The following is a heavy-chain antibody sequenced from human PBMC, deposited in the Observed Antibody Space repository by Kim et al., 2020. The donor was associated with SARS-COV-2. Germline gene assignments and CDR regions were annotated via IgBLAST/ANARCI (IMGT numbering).Heavy chain of an antibody. V-gene: IGHV3-23*01. D-gene: IGHD5-12*01. CDR2: T. Sequence: TYYAGCVKGRFTISRDNSKNTLFLQMNSLRAEDTAVYYCAKSSGYFTLAYWGQGTLVTVSS. J-gene: IGHJ4*02. CDR3: AKSSGYFTLAY.